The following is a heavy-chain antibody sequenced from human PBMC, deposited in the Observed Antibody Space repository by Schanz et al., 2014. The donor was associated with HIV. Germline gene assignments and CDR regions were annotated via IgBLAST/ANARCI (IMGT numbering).Heavy chain of an antibody. J-gene: IGHJ6*02. D-gene: IGHD1-20*01. V-gene: IGHV3-33*03. Sequence: VQLVESGGGVVQPGRSLRLSCVVSGFTFSSYAMGWVRQAPGKGLEWVAVIWYDGSNKYYADSVKGRFTISRVNSKNTLYLQMNSLRAEDTAIYYCAKTSITLGMDVWGQGTTVTVSS. CDR2: IWYDGSNK. CDR1: GFTFSSYA. CDR3: AKTSITLGMDV.